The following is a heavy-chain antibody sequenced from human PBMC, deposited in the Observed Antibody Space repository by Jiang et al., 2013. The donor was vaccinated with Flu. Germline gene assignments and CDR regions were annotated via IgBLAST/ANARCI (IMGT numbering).Heavy chain of an antibody. Sequence: CGAEVKKPGASVKVSCKASGYTFTSYDINWVRQATGQGLEWVGWMNPNSGNTGYAQKFQGRVTMTRDTSISTAYMELSSLRSEDTAVYYCARGRVQGESYYFDYWGQGTLVTVSS. J-gene: IGHJ4*02. CDR1: GYTFTSYD. CDR3: ARGRVQGESYYFDY. D-gene: IGHD3-10*01. CDR2: MNPNSGNT. V-gene: IGHV1-8*01.